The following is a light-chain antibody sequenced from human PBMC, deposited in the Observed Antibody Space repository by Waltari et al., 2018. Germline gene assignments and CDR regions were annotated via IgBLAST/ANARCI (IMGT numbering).Light chain of an antibody. CDR2: AAS. CDR1: QGISNY. J-gene: IGKJ2*01. CDR3: QQLNSYRYT. Sequence: DIQLTQSPSFLSASVGARVTITCRASQGISNYLAWYQQRPGKAPTLLIYAASTLQSGVPSRFSGSGSGTEFTLTITSLQPEDFATYYCQQLNSYRYTFGQGTKLEIK. V-gene: IGKV1-9*01.